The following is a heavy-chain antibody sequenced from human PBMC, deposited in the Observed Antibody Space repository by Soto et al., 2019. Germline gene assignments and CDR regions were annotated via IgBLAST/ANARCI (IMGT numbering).Heavy chain of an antibody. Sequence: QVQLQESGPGLVKPSETLSLTCTVSGGSVSSGSYYWSWIRQPPGKGLEWIGYIYYSGSTNYNPSLKSRVTMSVDTSKNQFSLKLSSVTAADTAVYYCARDRSSSWFVNWFDPWGQGTLVTVSS. V-gene: IGHV4-61*01. J-gene: IGHJ5*02. CDR1: GGSVSSGSYY. CDR3: ARDRSSSWFVNWFDP. CDR2: IYYSGST. D-gene: IGHD6-13*01.